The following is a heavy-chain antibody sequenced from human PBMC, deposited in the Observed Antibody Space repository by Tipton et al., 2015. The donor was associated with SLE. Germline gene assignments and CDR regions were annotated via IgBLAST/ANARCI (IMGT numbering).Heavy chain of an antibody. V-gene: IGHV3-33*01. J-gene: IGHJ4*02. D-gene: IGHD3-22*01. CDR1: GFTFSSYG. Sequence: SGFTFSSYGMHWVRQAPGKGLEWVAVIWYDGSNKYYADSVKGRFTISRDNSKNTIDLHMTSLKTEDTAVYYCARDEAYYDSSGQYTQYYFDSWGQGTLVIVSS. CDR2: IWYDGSNK. CDR3: ARDEAYYDSSGQYTQYYFDS.